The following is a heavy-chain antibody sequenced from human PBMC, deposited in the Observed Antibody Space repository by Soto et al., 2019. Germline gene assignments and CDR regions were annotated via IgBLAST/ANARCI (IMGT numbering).Heavy chain of an antibody. CDR2: SISIGGTT. J-gene: IGHJ4*02. CDR1: GFTFDSYA. CDR3: AKNYFCDN. D-gene: IGHD1-7*01. V-gene: IGHV3-23*05. Sequence: EVQLLESGGGLVQPGGSLTLSCAASGFTFDSYAMSWVRQAPGKGLEWVSSISIGGTTYYADSVKGRFTISRDNSRNTLYLQMNSLRAEDTAFYYCAKNYFCDNWGQGPLVTVSS.